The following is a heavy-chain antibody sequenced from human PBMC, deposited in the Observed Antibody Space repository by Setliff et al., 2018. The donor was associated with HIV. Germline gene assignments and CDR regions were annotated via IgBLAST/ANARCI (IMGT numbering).Heavy chain of an antibody. V-gene: IGHV4-34*01. Sequence: SETLSLTCSVHGGSFRGSYWSWIRQPPGKGLEWIGELNYVGVTNHNPSLKSRVTISVEASKRQWSLKLNSVTAADTAVYFCATTECRGADCPQMYDYWGQGILVTVSS. CDR1: GGSFRGSY. CDR3: ATTECRGADCPQMYDY. D-gene: IGHD2-21*02. J-gene: IGHJ4*02. CDR2: LNYVGVT.